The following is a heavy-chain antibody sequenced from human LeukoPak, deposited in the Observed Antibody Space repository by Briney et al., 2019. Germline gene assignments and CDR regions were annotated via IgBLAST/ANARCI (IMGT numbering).Heavy chain of an antibody. D-gene: IGHD3-3*01. CDR3: AREGDFWSGYYSV. CDR1: GFSFSSYS. Sequence: GGSLRLSCAASGFSFSSYSMNWVRQAPGKGLEWVSSISSSSSYIYYADSVKGRFTTSRDNSKNSLYLQMSSLRAEDAALYYCAREGDFWSGYYSVWGQGTLVTVSS. V-gene: IGHV3-21*01. J-gene: IGHJ4*02. CDR2: ISSSSSYI.